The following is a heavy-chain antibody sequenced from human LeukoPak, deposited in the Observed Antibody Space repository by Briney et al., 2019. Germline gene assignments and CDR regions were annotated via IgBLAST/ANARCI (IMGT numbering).Heavy chain of an antibody. CDR3: AKGYYGGSATHFDS. D-gene: IGHD4-23*01. J-gene: IGHJ4*02. Sequence: GGSLRLSCAASGFTFSNYVMSWVRQAPGKGLEWVSGIIGSGGTTYYADSVKGRFTISRDNSKNTLYLQMNSLRAEDTALYYCAKGYYGGSATHFDSWGQGTLVTVS. CDR1: GFTFSNYV. CDR2: IIGSGGTT. V-gene: IGHV3-23*01.